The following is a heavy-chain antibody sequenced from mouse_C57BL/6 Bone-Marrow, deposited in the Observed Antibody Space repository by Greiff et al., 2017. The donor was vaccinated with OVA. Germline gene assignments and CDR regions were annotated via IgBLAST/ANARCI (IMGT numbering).Heavy chain of an antibody. D-gene: IGHD1-1*01. CDR2: INPSNGGI. CDR1: GYIFTSYW. Sequence: QVQLKQPGTELVKPGASVKLSCKASGYIFTSYWMHWVKQRPGQGLEWIGNINPSNGGINYNEKFKSKATLTVDKSSSTAYMQLSSLTSEDSAVYYCARENITTVVADYWGQGTTLTVSS. CDR3: ARENITTVVADY. V-gene: IGHV1-53*01. J-gene: IGHJ2*01.